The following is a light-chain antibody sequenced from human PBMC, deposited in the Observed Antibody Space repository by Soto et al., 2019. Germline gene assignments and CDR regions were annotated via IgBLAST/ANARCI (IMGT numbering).Light chain of an antibody. CDR1: QSVTNF. CDR3: QQRYRWPET. CDR2: NAS. J-gene: IGKJ1*01. Sequence: EIVLTQSPGTLSLSPGERATLSCRASQSVTNFLAWYQQKPGQSPSLLIYNASHRATGIPARFSGSGSGTDFTLTISSLEPEDFAVYYCQQRYRWPETFVQGTKVNIK. V-gene: IGKV3-11*01.